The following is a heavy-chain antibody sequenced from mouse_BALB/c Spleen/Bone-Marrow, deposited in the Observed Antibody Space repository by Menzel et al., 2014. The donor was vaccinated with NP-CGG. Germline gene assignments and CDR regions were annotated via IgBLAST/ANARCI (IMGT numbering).Heavy chain of an antibody. D-gene: IGHD1-1*01. Sequence: EVKLVESGGGLVQPGGSLKLSCAASGFTFSSYGMSWVRQTPDKRLELVATINSNGGSTYYPDSVKGRFTISRDNAKNTLYLQMSSLKSEDTAMYYCARDPRYYYAWGQGALVTVSA. CDR3: ARDPRYYYA. CDR2: INSNGGST. CDR1: GFTFSSYG. V-gene: IGHV5-6-3*01. J-gene: IGHJ3*01.